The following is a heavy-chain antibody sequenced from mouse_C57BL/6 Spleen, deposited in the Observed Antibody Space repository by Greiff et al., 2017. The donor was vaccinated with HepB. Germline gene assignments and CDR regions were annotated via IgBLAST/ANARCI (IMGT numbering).Heavy chain of an antibody. CDR2: ISGGGGNT. J-gene: IGHJ4*01. CDR1: GFTFSSYT. Sequence: DVKLVESGGGLVKPGGSLKLSCAASGFTFSSYTMSWVRQTPEKRLEWVATISGGGGNTYYPDSVKGRFTISRDNAKNTLYLQMSSLRSEDTALYYCARHARYAMDYWGQGTSVTVSS. V-gene: IGHV5-9*01. CDR3: ARHARYAMDY.